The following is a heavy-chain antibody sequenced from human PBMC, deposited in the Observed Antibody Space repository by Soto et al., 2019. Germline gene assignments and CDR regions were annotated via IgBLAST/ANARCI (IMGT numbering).Heavy chain of an antibody. Sequence: PGGSLRLSCVPSGLIFSNYGMHWVRQAPGKGLEWVAVIWYDGSNKYYADSVKGRFTISRDNSKNTLYLQMNSLRAEDTAVYYCARDVDCSGGSCRFLPSGAFDIWGQGTMVTVSS. CDR1: GLIFSNYG. CDR3: ARDVDCSGGSCRFLPSGAFDI. D-gene: IGHD2-15*01. J-gene: IGHJ3*02. V-gene: IGHV3-33*08. CDR2: IWYDGSNK.